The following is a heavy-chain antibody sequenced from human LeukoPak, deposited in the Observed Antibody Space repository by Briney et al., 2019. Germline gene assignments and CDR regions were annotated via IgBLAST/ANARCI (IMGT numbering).Heavy chain of an antibody. V-gene: IGHV4-30-4*08. J-gene: IGHJ4*02. CDR2: IYYSGST. D-gene: IGHD3-10*01. CDR1: GGSISSGDYY. Sequence: SQTLSLTCTVSGGSISSGDYYWSWIRQPPGKGLEWIGYIYYSGSTYYNPSLKSRVTISVDTSKNQFSLKLSSVTAADTAVYYCASRNSGSYSQLDYWGQGTLVTVSP. CDR3: ASRNSGSYSQLDY.